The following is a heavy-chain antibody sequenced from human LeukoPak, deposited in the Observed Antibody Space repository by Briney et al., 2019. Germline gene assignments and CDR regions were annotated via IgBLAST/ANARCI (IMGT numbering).Heavy chain of an antibody. CDR2: INPNSGGT. Sequence: GASVKVSFKASGYTFTVYYMHWVRQAPGQGLEWMGWINPNSGGTNYAQKFQGRVTMTRDTSISTAYMELSRLRSDDTAVYYCARFLEVDAFDIWGQGTMVTVSS. CDR3: ARFLEVDAFDI. CDR1: GYTFTVYY. V-gene: IGHV1-2*02. J-gene: IGHJ3*02. D-gene: IGHD2/OR15-2a*01.